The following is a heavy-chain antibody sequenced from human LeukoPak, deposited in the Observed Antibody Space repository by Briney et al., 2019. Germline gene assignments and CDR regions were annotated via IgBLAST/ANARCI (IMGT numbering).Heavy chain of an antibody. CDR3: ASRAIAVANA. Sequence: GGSLRLSCAASGFTFSTYGMHWVRQAPGKGLEWVAFLRYDGSKKYYADSMKGRFTISRDNSKNTLYLQMNSLRAEDTAVYYCASRAIAVANARGQGTLVTVSS. CDR2: LRYDGSKK. CDR1: GFTFSTYG. J-gene: IGHJ4*02. D-gene: IGHD6-19*01. V-gene: IGHV3-30*02.